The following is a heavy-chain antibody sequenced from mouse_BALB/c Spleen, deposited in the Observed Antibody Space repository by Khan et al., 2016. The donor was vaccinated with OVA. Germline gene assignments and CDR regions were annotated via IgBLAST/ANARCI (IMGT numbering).Heavy chain of an antibody. J-gene: IGHJ3*01. CDR2: VSTGGSYT. CDR3: TRLAYYYDSEGFAY. V-gene: IGHV5-6*01. Sequence: EVELVESGGDLVKPGGSLKLSCAASGFTFSTYGMSWVRQAPDKRLEWVATVSTGGSYTYYPDSVKGRFTISRDHAKNTLYLQMSDLRPEDTAMFYCTRLAYYYDSEGFAYWGQGTLVTVSA. D-gene: IGHD1-1*01. CDR1: GFTFSTYG.